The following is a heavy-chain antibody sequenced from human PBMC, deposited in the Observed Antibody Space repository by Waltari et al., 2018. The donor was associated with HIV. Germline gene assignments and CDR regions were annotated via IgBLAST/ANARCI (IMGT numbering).Heavy chain of an antibody. CDR1: EYSFTGYW. D-gene: IGHD6-13*01. V-gene: IGHV5-10-1*01. Sequence: EVHLVQSGAEVKKPGESLRISCKGSEYSFTGYWINWVRQMPGKGLEWMGRIDPSDSYTKYSPSFQGHVTISADKSISTAYLHWSSLKASDTAMYYCARQHSSSWNNWLDPWGQGTLVTVSS. CDR3: ARQHSSSWNNWLDP. J-gene: IGHJ5*02. CDR2: IDPSDSYT.